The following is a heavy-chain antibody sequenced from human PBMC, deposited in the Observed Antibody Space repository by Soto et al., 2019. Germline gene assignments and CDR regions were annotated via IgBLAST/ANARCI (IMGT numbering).Heavy chain of an antibody. D-gene: IGHD6-19*01. Sequence: ASVKVSCKASGYTFTSYGISWVRQAPGQGLEWMGWISAYNGNTNYAQKLQGRVTMTTDTSTSTAYMELRSLRSDDTAVYYCASHSSGWSYFDYWGQGTLVPVSS. CDR3: ASHSSGWSYFDY. CDR2: ISAYNGNT. V-gene: IGHV1-18*04. J-gene: IGHJ4*02. CDR1: GYTFTSYG.